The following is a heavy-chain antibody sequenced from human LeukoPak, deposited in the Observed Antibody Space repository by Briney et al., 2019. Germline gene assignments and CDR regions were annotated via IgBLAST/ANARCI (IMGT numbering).Heavy chain of an antibody. CDR3: ARLLRGYSGYEYFDY. CDR2: IYYSGST. Sequence: SETLSLTCTVSGGSISSSSYYWGWIRQPPGKGLEWIGSIYYSGSTYYNPSLKSRVTISVDTSKNQFSLKLSSVTAADTAVYYCARLLRGYSGYEYFDYWGQGTLVTVSS. V-gene: IGHV4-39*01. D-gene: IGHD5-12*01. J-gene: IGHJ4*02. CDR1: GGSISSSSYY.